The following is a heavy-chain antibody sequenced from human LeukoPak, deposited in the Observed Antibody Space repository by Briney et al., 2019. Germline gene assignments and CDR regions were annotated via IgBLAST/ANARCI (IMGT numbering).Heavy chain of an antibody. CDR2: IYYTGRT. D-gene: IGHD3-22*01. CDR3: ARGGYDSSGYYSPYYFDY. J-gene: IGHJ4*02. Sequence: PSETLSLTCTVSGGSISGSGYYWVWIRQPPGKGLEWIATIYYTGRTYYNPSLKSRVTISVDTSKNQFSLRLNSVTAADTAMYYCARGGYDSSGYYSPYYFDYWGQGTLVTVSS. V-gene: IGHV4-39*07. CDR1: GGSISGSGYY.